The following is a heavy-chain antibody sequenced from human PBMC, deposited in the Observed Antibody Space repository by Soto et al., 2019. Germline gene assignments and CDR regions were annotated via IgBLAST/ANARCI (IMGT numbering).Heavy chain of an antibody. CDR2: ISYDGSNK. Sequence: QVPLVESGGGVVQPGMSLSLSCAASGFTFSSYAMHWVRQAPGKGLELVAVISYDGSNKYYADSVKGRFTISRDNSKNTLYRQMNSLRAEDTAVYYCARDAYRSSSGWFDPWGQGTLVTVSS. V-gene: IGHV3-30-3*01. J-gene: IGHJ5*02. CDR3: ARDAYRSSSGWFDP. CDR1: GFTFSSYA. D-gene: IGHD6-6*01.